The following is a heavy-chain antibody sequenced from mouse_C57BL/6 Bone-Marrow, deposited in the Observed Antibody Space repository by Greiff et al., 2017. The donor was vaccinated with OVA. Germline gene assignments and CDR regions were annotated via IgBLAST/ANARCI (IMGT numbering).Heavy chain of an antibody. CDR2: ISSGGSYT. CDR1: GFTFSSYG. D-gene: IGHD2-1*01. Sequence: EVKVVESGGDLVKPGGSLKLSCAASGFTFSSYGMSWVRQTPDKRLEWVATISSGGSYTYYPDSVKGRFTISRDNAKNTLYLQMSSLKSEDTAMYYCARLYYGNYYYAMDYWGQGTSVTVSS. J-gene: IGHJ4*01. CDR3: ARLYYGNYYYAMDY. V-gene: IGHV5-6*01.